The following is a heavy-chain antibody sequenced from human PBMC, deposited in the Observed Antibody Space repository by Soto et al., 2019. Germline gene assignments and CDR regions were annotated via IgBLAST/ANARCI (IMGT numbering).Heavy chain of an antibody. CDR3: ARGLSGGYAGV. CDR2: IYYSGST. Sequence: SETLSLPCTVSGGSISSRGYYWSWIRQHPGKGLEWIGYIYYSGSTYYNPSLKSRVTISVDASKHQFSLKLSSVPAADTAVYYWARGLSGGYAGVGGQGTLVTVSS. J-gene: IGHJ4*02. V-gene: IGHV4-31*03. D-gene: IGHD5-12*01. CDR1: GGSISSRGYY.